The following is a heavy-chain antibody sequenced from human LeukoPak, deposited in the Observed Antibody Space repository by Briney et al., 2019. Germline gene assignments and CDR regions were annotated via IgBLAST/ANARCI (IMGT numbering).Heavy chain of an antibody. CDR2: ISGSGGST. V-gene: IGHV3-23*01. CDR3: AKGYYYDSSGYYYGPDYFDY. Sequence: RPGGSLRLSCAASGFTFSSYAMCWVRQAPGKGLEWVSAISGSGGSTYYADSVKGRFTISRDNSKNTLYLQMNSLRAEDTAVYYCAKGYYYDSSGYYYGPDYFDYWGQGTLVTVSS. D-gene: IGHD3-22*01. J-gene: IGHJ4*02. CDR1: GFTFSSYA.